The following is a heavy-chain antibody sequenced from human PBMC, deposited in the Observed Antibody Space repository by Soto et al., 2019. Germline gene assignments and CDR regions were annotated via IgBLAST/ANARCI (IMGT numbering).Heavy chain of an antibody. J-gene: IGHJ4*02. D-gene: IGHD3-22*01. CDR1: GFTFRDYA. V-gene: IGHV3-23*01. CDR3: AKSVLYYDDSRHAHFDY. CDR2: ISDSGGTT. Sequence: EVQLLESGGGLVQPGGSLRLSCAASGFTFRDYAMTWVRQAPGKGLEWVSVISDSGGTTYYADSVKGRFTVSRDNAKNTLFLQMNSLRDGDTAVYFCAKSVLYYDDSRHAHFDYWGQGTLATVSS.